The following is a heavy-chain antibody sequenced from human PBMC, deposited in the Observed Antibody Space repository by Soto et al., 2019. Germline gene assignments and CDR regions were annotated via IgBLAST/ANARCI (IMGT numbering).Heavy chain of an antibody. J-gene: IGHJ4*02. CDR1: GGSISSSSYY. D-gene: IGHD3-9*01. CDR2: INHSGST. CDR3: ATRVLRYFDWLLGQFDY. Sequence: PSETLSLTCTVSGGSISSSSYYWGWIRQPPGKGLEWIGEINHSGSTNYNPSLKSRVTISVDTSKNQFSLKLSSVTAADTAVYYCATRVLRYFDWLLGQFDYWGQGTLVTVSS. V-gene: IGHV4-39*07.